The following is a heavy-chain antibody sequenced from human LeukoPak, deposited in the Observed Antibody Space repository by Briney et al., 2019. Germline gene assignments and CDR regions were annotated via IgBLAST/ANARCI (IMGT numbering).Heavy chain of an antibody. CDR3: ARGPREIRFLYY. V-gene: IGHV3-30*01. CDR1: GFTFSSYA. CDR2: ISYDGSNK. Sequence: GRSLRLSCAASGFTFSSYAMHWVRQAPGKGLEWVAVISYDGSNKYYADSVKGRFTISRDNSKNTLYLQMNSLRAEDTAVYYCARGPREIRFLYYWGQGTLVTDSS. D-gene: IGHD3-3*01. J-gene: IGHJ4*02.